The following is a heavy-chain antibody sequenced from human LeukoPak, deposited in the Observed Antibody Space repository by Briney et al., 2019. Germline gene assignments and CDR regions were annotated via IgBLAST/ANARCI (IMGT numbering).Heavy chain of an antibody. Sequence: GGSLRLSCAASGFTFSSYAMSWVRQAPGKGLEWVSAISGSGGSTYCADSVKGRFTISRDNSKNTLYLQMNSLRAEDTAVYYCAKDGYEGGGYYFDYWGQGTLVTVSS. V-gene: IGHV3-23*01. CDR1: GFTFSSYA. D-gene: IGHD5-18*01. CDR2: ISGSGGST. CDR3: AKDGYEGGGYYFDY. J-gene: IGHJ4*02.